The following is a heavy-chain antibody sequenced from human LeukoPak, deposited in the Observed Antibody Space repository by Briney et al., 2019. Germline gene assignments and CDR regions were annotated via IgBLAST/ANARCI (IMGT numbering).Heavy chain of an antibody. Sequence: SETLPLTCTVSGGSISSYYWSWIRQPPGKGLEWIGYIYYSGSTNYNPSLKSRVTISVDTSKNQFSLKLSSVTAADTAVYYCARVGYCSSTSCRLYYFDYWGQGTLVTVSS. CDR3: ARVGYCSSTSCRLYYFDY. CDR2: IYYSGST. J-gene: IGHJ4*02. V-gene: IGHV4-59*01. D-gene: IGHD2-2*01. CDR1: GGSISSYY.